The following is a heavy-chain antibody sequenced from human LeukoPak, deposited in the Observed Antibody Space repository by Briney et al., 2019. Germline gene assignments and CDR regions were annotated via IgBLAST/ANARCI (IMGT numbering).Heavy chain of an antibody. CDR3: AKDLSTWYMYGIDY. J-gene: IGHJ4*02. Sequence: GRSLRLSCAASGFTFSNYGMHWVRHAPGKGLEWVAVISYDGSNKYYADSVKGRFTISRDNSKNTLYLQMNSLRAEDTAVYYCAKDLSTWYMYGIDYWGQGTLVTVSS. CDR2: ISYDGSNK. V-gene: IGHV3-30*18. D-gene: IGHD6-13*01. CDR1: GFTFSNYG.